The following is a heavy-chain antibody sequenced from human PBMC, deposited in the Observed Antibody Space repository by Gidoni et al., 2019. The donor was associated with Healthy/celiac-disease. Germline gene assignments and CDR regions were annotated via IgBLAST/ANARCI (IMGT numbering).Heavy chain of an antibody. D-gene: IGHD3-22*01. V-gene: IGHV3-23*01. Sequence: EVQLLESGGGLVQPGGSLRLSCAASGFPFSSYAMSWVRQAPGKGLEWVSASSGSGGSTYYADSVKGRFTISRDNSKNTLYLQMNSLRAEDTAVYYCAKDAIGYYDSSGYPAWPIDYWGQGTLVTVSS. J-gene: IGHJ4*02. CDR1: GFPFSSYA. CDR2: SSGSGGST. CDR3: AKDAIGYYDSSGYPAWPIDY.